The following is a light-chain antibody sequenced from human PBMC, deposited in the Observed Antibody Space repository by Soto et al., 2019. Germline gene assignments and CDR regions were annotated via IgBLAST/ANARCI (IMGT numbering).Light chain of an antibody. J-gene: IGKJ1*01. V-gene: IGKV3-15*01. CDR1: QSVSSN. CDR3: QQYNNWPRT. Sequence: DIVMTKSPATLSVSAGERATLSCRASQSVSSNLAWYQQKPGQAPRLLIYGASTRATGIPARFSGSGSGTEFTLTISSMQSEDFAVYYCQQYNNWPRTFGQGTKVDIK. CDR2: GAS.